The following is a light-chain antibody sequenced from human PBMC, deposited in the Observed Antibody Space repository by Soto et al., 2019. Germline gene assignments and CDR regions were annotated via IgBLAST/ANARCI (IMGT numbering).Light chain of an antibody. Sequence: EIVLTQSPVTLSLSPGERASLSCRASQSINNYLAWYQQKPGQAPRLLIYDASNRATGIPARFSGSGSGTDFTLTISSLEPEDFAVYYCQQRSNWLITFGQGTRLEIK. CDR1: QSINNY. CDR3: QQRSNWLIT. CDR2: DAS. J-gene: IGKJ5*01. V-gene: IGKV3-11*01.